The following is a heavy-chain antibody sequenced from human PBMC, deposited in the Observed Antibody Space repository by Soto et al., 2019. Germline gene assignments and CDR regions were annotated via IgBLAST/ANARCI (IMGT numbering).Heavy chain of an antibody. CDR2: ITRSGGNT. D-gene: IGHD1-7*01. Sequence: GGSLRLSCAASGFTFNSQEMTWVRQAPGKGLEWVSGITRSGGNTYYAESVKGRFTISRDNVQKTVYLQMNSLRAEDTAKYFCGCCAGSSRTPFWAPLDFWGQEILVTVYS. CDR3: GCCAGSSRTPFWAPLDF. V-gene: IGHV3-23*01. CDR1: GFTFNSQE. J-gene: IGHJ4*02.